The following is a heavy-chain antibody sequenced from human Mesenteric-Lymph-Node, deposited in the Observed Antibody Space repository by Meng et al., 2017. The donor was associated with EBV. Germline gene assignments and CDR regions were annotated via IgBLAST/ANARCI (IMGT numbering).Heavy chain of an antibody. CDR3: ARGVMTTVTTLFYFDS. CDR1: GGSISSGGYS. J-gene: IGHJ4*02. CDR2: IYDGGSA. Sequence: QVHLQVSGPGLVKPPQTRSRTGIVLGGSISSGGYSWNWIRQPPGKGLEWSGYIYDGGSAYYNPSLRSRVTISGDRSRNRFSLKVDSVTAADTALYYCARGVMTTVTTLFYFDSWGQGSLVTVSS. V-gene: IGHV4-30-2*01. D-gene: IGHD4-17*01.